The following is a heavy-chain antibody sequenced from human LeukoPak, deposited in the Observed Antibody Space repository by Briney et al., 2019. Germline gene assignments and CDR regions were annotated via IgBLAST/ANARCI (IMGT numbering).Heavy chain of an antibody. Sequence: SETLSLTCAVYGGSFSGYYWSWIRQPPGKGLEWIGEINHSGSTNYNPSLKSRVTISVDTSKNQFSLKLSSVTAADTAVYYCARGWVGATMGLYYYYMDVWGKGTTVTVSS. D-gene: IGHD1-26*01. J-gene: IGHJ6*03. CDR1: GGSFSGYY. V-gene: IGHV4-34*01. CDR3: ARGWVGATMGLYYYYMDV. CDR2: INHSGST.